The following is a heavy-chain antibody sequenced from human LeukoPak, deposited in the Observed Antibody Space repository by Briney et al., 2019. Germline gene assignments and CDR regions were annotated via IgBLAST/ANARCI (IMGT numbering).Heavy chain of an antibody. Sequence: PGGSLSLTCTVSGVSISSYCWSWVRQPPGKGLEWVGSIYCSGSTNYNPALMRRVTISVDTSKNQFSLELSSVTAADTAAYYCASNRGYSYGTLDYCGQGTLVTVSS. J-gene: IGHJ4*02. CDR1: GVSISSYC. D-gene: IGHD5-18*01. V-gene: IGHV4-59*01. CDR2: IYCSGST. CDR3: ASNRGYSYGTLDY.